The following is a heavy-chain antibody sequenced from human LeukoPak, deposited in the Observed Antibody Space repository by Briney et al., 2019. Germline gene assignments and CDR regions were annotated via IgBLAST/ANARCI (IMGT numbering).Heavy chain of an antibody. CDR1: GFTFSSFS. Sequence: GGSLRLSCAASGFTFSSFSMNWVRQAPGKGLGGVSNISSDSSTIYYADSVKGRFTISRDNAKNSLYLQMNSLRTEDTAVYYCANTEYQRLGTDYWGQGTLVTVSS. CDR3: ANTEYQRLGTDY. J-gene: IGHJ4*02. D-gene: IGHD2-2*01. V-gene: IGHV3-48*04. CDR2: ISSDSSTI.